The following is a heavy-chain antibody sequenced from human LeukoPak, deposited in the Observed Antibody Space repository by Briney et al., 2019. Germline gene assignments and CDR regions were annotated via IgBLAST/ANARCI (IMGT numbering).Heavy chain of an antibody. J-gene: IGHJ4*02. D-gene: IGHD2/OR15-2a*01. Sequence: PGGSLRLSCAASGFTFSSYGMHWVRQASGKGLEWVALIWYDGSNKYYTDSVKGRLTISRDNSKNTLYLQMNSLRAEDTAIYYCAREGPRGNSQSDYWGQGTLVTVSS. CDR3: AREGPRGNSQSDY. CDR1: GFTFSSYG. CDR2: IWYDGSNK. V-gene: IGHV3-33*01.